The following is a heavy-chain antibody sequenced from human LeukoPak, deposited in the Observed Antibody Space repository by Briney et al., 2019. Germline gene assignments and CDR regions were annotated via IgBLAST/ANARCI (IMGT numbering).Heavy chain of an antibody. CDR2: IKQDGSEK. CDR1: GFTFSSRDW. V-gene: IGHV3-7*01. J-gene: IGHJ6*03. D-gene: IGHD5-12*01. Sequence: QPGGSLRLSCVASGFTFSSRDWMTWVRQAPGKGLEWVANIKQDGSEKNYVDSVKGRFTISRDNAKNSVDLQMNSLRVEDTAVYYCAKDSVATISPYYYYYMDVWGKGTTVTVSS. CDR3: AKDSVATISPYYYYYMDV.